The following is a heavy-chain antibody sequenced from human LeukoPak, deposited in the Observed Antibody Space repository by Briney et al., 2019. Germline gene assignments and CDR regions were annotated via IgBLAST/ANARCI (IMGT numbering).Heavy chain of an antibody. CDR3: ARQTMTTIFDL. J-gene: IGHJ2*01. V-gene: IGHV4-59*08. Sequence: SETLSLTCTVSGGSISRYYWSWIRQPPGKGLEWIGYIYYSGSTNYNPSLKSRVTISVDTSKNQFSLKLSSVTAADTAVYYCARQTMTTIFDLWGRGTLVTVSS. CDR2: IYYSGST. CDR1: GGSISRYY. D-gene: IGHD4-17*01.